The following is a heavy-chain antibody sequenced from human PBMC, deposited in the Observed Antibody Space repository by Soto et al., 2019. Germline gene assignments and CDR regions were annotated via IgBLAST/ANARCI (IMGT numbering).Heavy chain of an antibody. CDR1: GYTFTGYY. D-gene: IGHD3-10*01. Sequence: ASVKVSCKASGYTFTGYYMHWVRQAPGQGLEWMGWINPNSGGTNYAQKFQGRVTMTRDTSISTAYMELSRLRSDDTAVYYCAREFRGGGSGWVSSYGMDPWGQATMVTVS. J-gene: IGHJ6*02. V-gene: IGHV1-2*02. CDR3: AREFRGGGSGWVSSYGMDP. CDR2: INPNSGGT.